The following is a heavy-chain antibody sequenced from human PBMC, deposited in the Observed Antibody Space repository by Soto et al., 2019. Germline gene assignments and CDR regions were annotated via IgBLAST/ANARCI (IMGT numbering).Heavy chain of an antibody. J-gene: IGHJ5*02. CDR1: GGSISSSSYY. V-gene: IGHV4-39*01. CDR2: IYYSGST. Sequence: PSETLSLTCTVSGGSISSSSYYWGWIRQPPGKGREGIGSIYYSGSTYYNPSLKSRVTISVETSKNQFSLKLSSVTAADTAVYYCARHGEYSSSWQNWFDPWGQGTLVTVSS. CDR3: ARHGEYSSSWQNWFDP. D-gene: IGHD6-13*01.